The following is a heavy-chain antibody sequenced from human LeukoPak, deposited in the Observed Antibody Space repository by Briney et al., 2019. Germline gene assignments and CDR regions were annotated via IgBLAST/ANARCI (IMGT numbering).Heavy chain of an antibody. CDR1: GYTFTSYG. CDR2: ISAYNGNT. V-gene: IGHV1-18*01. J-gene: IGHJ3*02. Sequence: ASVKVSCKASGYTFTSYGISWVRQAPGQGLEWMGWISAYNGNTNYAQKLQGRVTMTTDTSTSTAYMELSSLRSEDTALYYCARGGYSSSRDAFDIWGQGTMVTVSS. D-gene: IGHD6-13*01. CDR3: ARGGYSSSRDAFDI.